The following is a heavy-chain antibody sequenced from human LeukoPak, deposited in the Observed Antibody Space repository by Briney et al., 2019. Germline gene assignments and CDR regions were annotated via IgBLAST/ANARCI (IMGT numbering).Heavy chain of an antibody. D-gene: IGHD1-1*01. V-gene: IGHV7-4-1*02. CDR3: ARGPSKHGTGYNGVDA. Sequence: GASVKVSCKASGYTFTSYAMNWVRQAPGQGLEWMGWINTNTGNPTYAQGFTGRFVFSLDTSVSTAYLQISSLKPEDTAVYYCARGPSKHGTGYNGVDAWGQGTLVTVSS. J-gene: IGHJ5*02. CDR2: INTNTGNP. CDR1: GYTFTSYA.